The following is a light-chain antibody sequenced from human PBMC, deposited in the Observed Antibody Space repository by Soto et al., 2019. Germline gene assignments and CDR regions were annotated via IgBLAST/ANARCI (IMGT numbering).Light chain of an antibody. CDR1: QDISTW. CDR2: AAS. Sequence: DIQMTQSPSSVSASVGDRVTITCRASQDISTWLAWYQQKPGKAPKLLIYAASSLQSGAPSRFSGRGSGTDFTLTISSLQPEDVAPYYCQQANSFPPRFGQGAKVEIK. CDR3: QQANSFPPR. V-gene: IGKV1-12*01. J-gene: IGKJ1*01.